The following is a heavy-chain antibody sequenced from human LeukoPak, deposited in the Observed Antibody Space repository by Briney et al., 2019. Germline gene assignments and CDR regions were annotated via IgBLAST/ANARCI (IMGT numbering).Heavy chain of an antibody. CDR1: GFTFSSYA. D-gene: IGHD6-19*01. J-gene: IGHJ6*02. CDR2: ISGSGGST. CDR3: AKDGYSSGWSREDGMDV. V-gene: IGHV3-23*01. Sequence: PGGSLRLSCAASGFTFSSYAMSCVRQAPGKGLECVSAISGSGGSTYYADSVKGRFTISRDNSKNTLYLQMNSLRAEDTAVYYCAKDGYSSGWSREDGMDVWGQGTTVTVSS.